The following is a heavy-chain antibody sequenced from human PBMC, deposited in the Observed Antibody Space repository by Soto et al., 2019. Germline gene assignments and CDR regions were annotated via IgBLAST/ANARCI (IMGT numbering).Heavy chain of an antibody. CDR3: ARGYPDYYDSSGTFDY. Sequence: SETLSLTCTVSGGSISSGDYYWSWIRQPPGKGLEWIGYIYYRGSTHYNPSLKSRVTISVDTSKNQFSLKLNSVTAADTAIYYCARGYPDYYDSSGTFDYWGQGTLVTVSS. CDR2: IYYRGST. J-gene: IGHJ4*02. D-gene: IGHD3-22*01. CDR1: GGSISSGDYY. V-gene: IGHV4-30-4*01.